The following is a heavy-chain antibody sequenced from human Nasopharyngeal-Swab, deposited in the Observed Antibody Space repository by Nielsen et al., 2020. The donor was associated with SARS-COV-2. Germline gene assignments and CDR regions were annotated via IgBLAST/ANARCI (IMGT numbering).Heavy chain of an antibody. V-gene: IGHV4-39*01. D-gene: IGHD6-19*01. J-gene: IGHJ5*02. CDR2: IYYSGST. Sequence: WIRQPPGKGLEWIGSIYYSGSTYYNPSLKSRVTISVGTSKNQFSLKLSSVTAADTAVYYCARHKLSGIAVAGAAVNWFDPWGQGTLVTVSS. CDR3: ARHKLSGIAVAGAAVNWFDP.